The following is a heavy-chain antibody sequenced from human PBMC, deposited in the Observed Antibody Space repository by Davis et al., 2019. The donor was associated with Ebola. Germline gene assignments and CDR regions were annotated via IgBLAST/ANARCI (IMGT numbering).Heavy chain of an antibody. V-gene: IGHV1-3*01. Sequence: AASVKVSCKTSGYTFPSYPIHWVRQAPGQRLEWMGWINAANGNTRYSQKFQGRVTITRDTSATTAYMELSSLRSEDTAVYFCARLSSTWSSLYGMDVWGQGTTVTVSS. D-gene: IGHD6-13*01. CDR3: ARLSSTWSSLYGMDV. J-gene: IGHJ6*02. CDR1: GYTFPSYP. CDR2: INAANGNT.